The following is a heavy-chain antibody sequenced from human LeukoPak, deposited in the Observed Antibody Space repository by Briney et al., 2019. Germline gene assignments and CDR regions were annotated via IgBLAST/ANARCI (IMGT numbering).Heavy chain of an antibody. CDR1: RFSFSTYA. CDR2: ISGSVITT. CDR3: AKGRYDTDY. V-gene: IGHV3-23*01. D-gene: IGHD1-1*01. Sequence: GGSLRLSCAASRFSFSTYAMSWVRQAPGQGLEWVSSISGSVITTYYADSVKGRFSISRDNSKNTLYLKINSLRAEDTALYYCAKGRYDTDYWGQGTLVIVSS. J-gene: IGHJ4*02.